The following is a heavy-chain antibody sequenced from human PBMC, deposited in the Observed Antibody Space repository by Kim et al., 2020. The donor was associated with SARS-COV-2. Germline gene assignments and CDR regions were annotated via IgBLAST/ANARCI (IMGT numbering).Heavy chain of an antibody. CDR1: GGTFSSYA. V-gene: IGHV1-69*13. CDR2: IIPIFGTA. D-gene: IGHD3-10*01. J-gene: IGHJ3*02. Sequence: SVKVSCKASGGTFSSYAISWVRQAPGQGLEWMGGIIPIFGTANYAQKFQGRVTITADESTSTAYMELSSLRSEDTAVYYCARAEYYGSGSYYQTDAFDIWGQGTMVTVSS. CDR3: ARAEYYGSGSYYQTDAFDI.